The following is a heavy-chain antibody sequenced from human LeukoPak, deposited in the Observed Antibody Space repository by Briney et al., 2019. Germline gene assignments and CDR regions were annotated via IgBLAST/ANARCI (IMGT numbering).Heavy chain of an antibody. CDR2: IYTSGST. J-gene: IGHJ5*02. V-gene: IGHV4-4*07. CDR1: GGSISSYY. Sequence: SETLSLTCTVSGGSISSYYWSWIRQPAGKGLEWIGRIYTSGSTNYNPSLKSRVTMSVDTSKNQFSLKLSSVTAADTAVYYCARDRFLIAAAGRVDWFDPWGQGTLVTVSS. D-gene: IGHD6-13*01. CDR3: ARDRFLIAAAGRVDWFDP.